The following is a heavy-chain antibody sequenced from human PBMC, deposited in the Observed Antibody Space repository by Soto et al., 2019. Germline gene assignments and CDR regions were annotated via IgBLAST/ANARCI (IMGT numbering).Heavy chain of an antibody. J-gene: IGHJ6*02. Sequence: PGGSLRLSCAASGFTVSSNYMSWVRQAPGKGLEWVSVIYSGGSTYSADSVKGRFTISRDNSKNTLYLQMNSLRAEDTAVYYCARVAEAVAGYYYYYGMDVWGQGTTVTVSS. V-gene: IGHV3-53*01. CDR1: GFTVSSNY. D-gene: IGHD6-19*01. CDR3: ARVAEAVAGYYYYYGMDV. CDR2: IYSGGST.